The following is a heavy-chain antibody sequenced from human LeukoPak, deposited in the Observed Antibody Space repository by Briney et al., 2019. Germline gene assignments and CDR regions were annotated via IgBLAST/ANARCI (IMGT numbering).Heavy chain of an antibody. CDR2: ISAYNGNT. Sequence: ASVKVSCKASGYTFTSYGISWVRQAPGQGLEWMGWISAYNGNTNYAQKPQGRVTMTTDTSTSTAYMELRSLRSDDTAVYYCARDPPSYYYDSSGYPTGWFDPWGQGTLVTVSS. V-gene: IGHV1-18*01. D-gene: IGHD3-22*01. J-gene: IGHJ5*02. CDR1: GYTFTSYG. CDR3: ARDPPSYYYDSSGYPTGWFDP.